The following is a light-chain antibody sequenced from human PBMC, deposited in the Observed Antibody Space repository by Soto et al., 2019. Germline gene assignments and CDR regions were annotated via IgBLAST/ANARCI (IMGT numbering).Light chain of an antibody. CDR2: GAS. V-gene: IGKV3-20*01. Sequence: EIVLTQSPGTLSLSPGERATLSCRASQSVSSSYLAWYQQKPGQAPRLLIYGASSRATGIPDRFSGSGSGTDFTITISRLEPEDFAVYYCQQYGSSPRTFGHGTKVDI. J-gene: IGKJ3*01. CDR1: QSVSSSY. CDR3: QQYGSSPRT.